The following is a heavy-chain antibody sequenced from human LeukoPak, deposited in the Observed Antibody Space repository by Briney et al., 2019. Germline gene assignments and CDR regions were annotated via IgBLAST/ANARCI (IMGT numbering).Heavy chain of an antibody. V-gene: IGHV3-73*01. CDR2: IRSKVNNYAT. CDR1: GFTFSGSA. D-gene: IGHD4-17*01. CDR3: ARPYADLGGDFDH. Sequence: TGGSLRLSCAASGFTFSGSAIHWVRQAPGKGLEWVGRIRSKVNNYATEYAASVRGRFTISRDDSKNTAYLQTNSLKIEDTAVYYCARPYADLGGDFDHWGQGTLVTVSS. J-gene: IGHJ4*02.